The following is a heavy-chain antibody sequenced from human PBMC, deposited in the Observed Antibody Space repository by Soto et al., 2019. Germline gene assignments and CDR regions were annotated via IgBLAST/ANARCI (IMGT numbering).Heavy chain of an antibody. CDR2: ISEGDGAT. CDR3: AKGRTFFDF. V-gene: IGHV3-23*01. CDR1: GFAFSDNA. Sequence: EVHLLESGGGLVQPGGSLRLSCAASGFAFSDNAMTWVRQAPGKGLEWVPDISEGDGATHYADSVKGRFTISRDDSKNTLYLQMDSLRAEDAAVYYCAKGRTFFDFWGQGTLVTVSS. D-gene: IGHD3-16*01. J-gene: IGHJ4*02.